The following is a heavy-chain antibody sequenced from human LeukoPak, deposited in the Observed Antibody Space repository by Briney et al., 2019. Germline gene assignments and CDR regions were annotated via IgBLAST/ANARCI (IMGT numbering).Heavy chain of an antibody. CDR3: ARARYGSGSYCHP. V-gene: IGHV4-30-4*01. Sequence: SETLSLTCTVSGGSISSGDYYWSWIRQPPGKGLEWIGYIYYSGSTYYNPSLKSRVTISVDTSKNQFSLKLSSVTAADTAAYYCARARYGSGSYCHPWGQGTLVTVSS. D-gene: IGHD3-10*01. J-gene: IGHJ5*02. CDR2: IYYSGST. CDR1: GGSISSGDYY.